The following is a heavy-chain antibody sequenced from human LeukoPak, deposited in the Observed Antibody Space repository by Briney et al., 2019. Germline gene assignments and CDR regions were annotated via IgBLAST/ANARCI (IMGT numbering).Heavy chain of an antibody. V-gene: IGHV4-61*02. J-gene: IGHJ6*03. Sequence: PSETLSLTCTVSGGSISSGSYHWSWIRQPAGKGLEWIGRIYTSGSTNYNPSLKSRVTISVDTSKNQFSLKLSSVTAADTAVYYCACSRFTVGFYMDVWGKGTTVTVSS. CDR2: IYTSGST. D-gene: IGHD1-26*01. CDR1: GGSISSGSYH. CDR3: ACSRFTVGFYMDV.